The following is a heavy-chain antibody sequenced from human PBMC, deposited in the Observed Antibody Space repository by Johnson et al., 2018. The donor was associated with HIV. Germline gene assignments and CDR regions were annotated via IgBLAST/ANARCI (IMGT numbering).Heavy chain of an antibody. D-gene: IGHD6-19*01. CDR3: AKTWWGYSSGWYGVCGAFDI. J-gene: IGHJ3*02. CDR1: GFTFDDYA. CDR2: ISWNSDNI. V-gene: IGHV3-9*01. Sequence: VQLVESGGGLVQPGRSLRLSCAASGFTFDDYAMHWVRQAPGKGLEWVSGISWNSDNIGYADYVKGRFTISRDNAKNSLYLQMNSLRPEDTALYYCAKTWWGYSSGWYGVCGAFDIWSQGTMVTVSS.